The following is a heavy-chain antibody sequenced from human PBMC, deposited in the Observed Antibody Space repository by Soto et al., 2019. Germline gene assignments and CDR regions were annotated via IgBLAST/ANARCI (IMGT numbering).Heavy chain of an antibody. D-gene: IGHD3-3*01. CDR1: GFTFHDYA. CDR2: ISGNGGST. CDR3: TKEQGWTIFVGGTEF. Sequence: EVQLLESGGTLVQPGGALRLSCAASGFTFHDYAMTWVRQRPGKGMEWISGISGNGGSTYYADSMKGRFTISRDNSKDTLYLQMSGLRADDTGVYYCTKEQGWTIFVGGTEFWGQGTLVTVSS. V-gene: IGHV3-23*01. J-gene: IGHJ4*02.